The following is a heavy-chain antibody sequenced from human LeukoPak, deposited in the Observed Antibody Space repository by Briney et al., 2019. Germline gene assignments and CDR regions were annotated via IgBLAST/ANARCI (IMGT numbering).Heavy chain of an antibody. Sequence: SETLSHTCTVSGDSISSYQYFWGWIRQPPGKALERVGCLYYRGNTLHNPSLKSRVPLSGDTSKNPFSLKVTSVTAADTAVYYCARASSGYYWDFDFWGEGAGVTAS. J-gene: IGHJ4*02. CDR1: GDSISSYQYF. V-gene: IGHV4-39*01. D-gene: IGHD3-22*01. CDR3: ARASSGYYWDFDF. CDR2: LYYRGNT.